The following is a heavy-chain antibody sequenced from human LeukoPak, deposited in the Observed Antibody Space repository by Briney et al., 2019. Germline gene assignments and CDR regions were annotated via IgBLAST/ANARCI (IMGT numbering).Heavy chain of an antibody. D-gene: IGHD6-13*01. CDR2: INHSGST. CDR3: AASSSWYYFDY. Sequence: SETLSLTCAVYGVSFSGYYWSWLRQPPGKGLEWIGEINHSGSTNYNPSLKSRVTISVDTSKNQFSLKLSSVTAADTAVYYCAASSSWYYFDYWGQGTLVTVSS. V-gene: IGHV4-34*01. J-gene: IGHJ4*02. CDR1: GVSFSGYY.